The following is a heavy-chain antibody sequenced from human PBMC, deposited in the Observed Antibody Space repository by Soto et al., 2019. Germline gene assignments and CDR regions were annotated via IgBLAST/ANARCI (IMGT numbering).Heavy chain of an antibody. D-gene: IGHD3-9*01. J-gene: IGHJ5*02. Sequence: ASVKVSCKASGYTFTGYYMHWVRQAPGQGLEWMGWINPNSGGTNYAQKFQGWVTMTRDTSISTAYMELSRLRSDDTAVYYCARDHFDWLNPEYNWFDPWGQGTLVTVSS. CDR2: INPNSGGT. CDR1: GYTFTGYY. V-gene: IGHV1-2*04. CDR3: ARDHFDWLNPEYNWFDP.